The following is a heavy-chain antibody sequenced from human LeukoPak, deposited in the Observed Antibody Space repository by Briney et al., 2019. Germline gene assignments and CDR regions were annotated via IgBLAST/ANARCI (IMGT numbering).Heavy chain of an antibody. CDR3: EGTRVA. D-gene: IGHD4-17*01. V-gene: IGHV3-49*04. Sequence: GGSLRLSCAASGFTFSNYGMHWVRQAPGKGLEWVGFIRTKARGETTHYAASVKGRFTISRDDSTSIAYLQMNSLKIEDTAVYYCEGTRVAWGQGTQVTVSS. J-gene: IGHJ5*02. CDR2: IRTKARGETT. CDR1: GFTFSNYG.